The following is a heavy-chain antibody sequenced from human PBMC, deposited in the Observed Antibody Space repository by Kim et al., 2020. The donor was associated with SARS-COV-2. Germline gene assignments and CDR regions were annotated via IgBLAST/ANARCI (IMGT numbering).Heavy chain of an antibody. V-gene: IGHV3-23*01. CDR1: GFTFSSYA. CDR2: ISGSGGST. Sequence: GGSLRLSCAASGFTFSSYAMSWVRQAPGKGLEWVSAISGSGGSTYYAGSVKGRFTISRDNSKNTLYLQMNSLRAEDTAVYYCAEGGVGNVVDYWGQGTLVTVSS. D-gene: IGHD1-26*01. CDR3: AEGGVGNVVDY. J-gene: IGHJ4*02.